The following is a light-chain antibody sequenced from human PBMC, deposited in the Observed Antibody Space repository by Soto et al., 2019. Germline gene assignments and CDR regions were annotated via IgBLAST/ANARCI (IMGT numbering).Light chain of an antibody. J-gene: IGKJ4*01. CDR2: DAS. Sequence: EIVLTQSPATLSLSPWERATLSCRASQSVNTFLAWYQQKPGQAPRLLISDASNRATGIPARFSGSGSGTDFTLTISILEPEDFAVYYCQQRFNWPGLTFGGGTKVDIK. CDR1: QSVNTF. V-gene: IGKV3-11*01. CDR3: QQRFNWPGLT.